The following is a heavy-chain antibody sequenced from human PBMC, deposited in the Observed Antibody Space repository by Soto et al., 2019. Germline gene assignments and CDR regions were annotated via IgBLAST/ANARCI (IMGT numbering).Heavy chain of an antibody. J-gene: IGHJ6*02. D-gene: IGHD2-2*01. V-gene: IGHV3-23*01. CDR1: GFTFRSYV. CDR2: ISGSGGST. Sequence: GSLRLSCAASGFTFRSYVMSWVRQAPGKGLEWVSGISGSGGSTYYAHSVKGRFTISRDNSKNTLYLQVSSLRAEDTAVYYCARYCSGTSRHRQERGGYYYYYGMDVWGQGTTVTVSS. CDR3: ARYCSGTSRHRQERGGYYYYYGMDV.